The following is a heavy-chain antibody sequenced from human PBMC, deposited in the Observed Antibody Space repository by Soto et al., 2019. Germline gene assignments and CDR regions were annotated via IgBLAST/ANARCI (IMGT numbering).Heavy chain of an antibody. D-gene: IGHD3-10*01. Sequence: PGGSLRLSCAASGFTVSSNYMSWVRQAPGKGLEWVSVIYSGGSTYYADSVKGRFTISRDNSKNTLYLQMNSLRAEDTAVYYCARGQTNQYYYGSDLDAFDIWGQGTMVTVSS. CDR1: GFTVSSNY. CDR3: ARGQTNQYYYGSDLDAFDI. J-gene: IGHJ3*02. V-gene: IGHV3-53*01. CDR2: IYSGGST.